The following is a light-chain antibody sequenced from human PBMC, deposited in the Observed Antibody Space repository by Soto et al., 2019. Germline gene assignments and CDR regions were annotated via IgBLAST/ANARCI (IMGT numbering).Light chain of an antibody. V-gene: IGLV4-69*01. J-gene: IGLJ3*02. CDR3: QTWDTGIQV. CDR1: SGHSTYV. Sequence: QLVLTQSPSASASLGASVKLTCTLSSGHSTYVIAWHQQQPEKGPRYLMKLNNDGSHEKGDGIPDRFSGSTSGAERYLTISSLQSEDEADYYWQTWDTGIQVFGGGTKLTVL. CDR2: LNNDGSH.